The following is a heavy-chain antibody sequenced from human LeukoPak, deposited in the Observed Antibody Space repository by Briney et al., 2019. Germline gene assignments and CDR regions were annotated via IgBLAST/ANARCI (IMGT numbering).Heavy chain of an antibody. CDR3: ARLPGYGDSRGRVDY. V-gene: IGHV1-69*13. CDR1: GGTFSSYA. Sequence: SVKVSCKASGGTFSSYAISWVRQAPGQGLEWMGGIIPIFGTANYAQKFQGRVTITAVESMSTAYMELSSLRSEDTAVYYCARLPGYGDSRGRVDYWGQGTLVTVSS. D-gene: IGHD4-17*01. J-gene: IGHJ4*02. CDR2: IIPIFGTA.